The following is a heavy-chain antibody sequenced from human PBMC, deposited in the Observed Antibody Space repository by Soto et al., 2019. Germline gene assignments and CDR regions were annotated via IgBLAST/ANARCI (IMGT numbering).Heavy chain of an antibody. Sequence: QVQLQESGPGLVKPSQTLSLTCTVSGGSVNNDNYFWSWIRQPPGRGLEWIGYIYYNGSTYYNPSLKSQITISGDTSKNQFSLKLSSVTAADTAVYYCARVAHYYDTSGYLTGPYYFDYWGQGTLVTVSS. J-gene: IGHJ4*02. CDR1: GGSVNNDNYF. CDR3: ARVAHYYDTSGYLTGPYYFDY. D-gene: IGHD3-22*01. CDR2: IYYNGST. V-gene: IGHV4-30-4*01.